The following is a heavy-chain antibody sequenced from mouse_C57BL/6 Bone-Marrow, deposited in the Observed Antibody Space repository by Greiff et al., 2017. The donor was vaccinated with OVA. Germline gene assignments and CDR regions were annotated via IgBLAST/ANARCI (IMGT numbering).Heavy chain of an antibody. V-gene: IGHV12-3*01. CDR1: GFPITSGYY. CDR3: AGARTGTIAY. D-gene: IGHD4-1*01. CDR2: ITHSGET. Sequence: VQLQESGPGLVKPSQSLFLTCSITGFPITSGYYWIWIRQSPGKPLEWMGYITHSGETFYNPSLQSPISITRETSKNQFFLQLNSVTTEDTAMYYCAGARTGTIAYWGQGTLVTVSA. J-gene: IGHJ3*01.